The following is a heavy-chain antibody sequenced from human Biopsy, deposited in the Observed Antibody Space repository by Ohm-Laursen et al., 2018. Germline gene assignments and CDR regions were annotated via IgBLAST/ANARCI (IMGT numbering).Heavy chain of an antibody. CDR1: GFTFSDYY. CDR3: ARGNYYYDSSGLESYDAFDI. J-gene: IGHJ3*02. Sequence: SLRLSCAASGFTFSDYYMSWIRQAPGKGLEWVSYISSSGSTIYYADSVKGRFTISRDNAKNSLYLQMNSLRAEDTAVYYCARGNYYYDSSGLESYDAFDIWGQGTMVTVSS. CDR2: ISSSGSTI. D-gene: IGHD3-22*01. V-gene: IGHV3-11*01.